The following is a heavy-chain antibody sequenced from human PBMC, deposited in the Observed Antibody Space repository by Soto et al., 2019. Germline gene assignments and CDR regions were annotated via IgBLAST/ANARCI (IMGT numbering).Heavy chain of an antibody. V-gene: IGHV3-30*18. J-gene: IGHJ4*02. Sequence: PGGSLRLSCAASGFTFSSYGMHWVRQAPGKGLEWVAVISYDGSNKYYADSVKGRFTISRDNSKNTLYLQMNSLRAEDTAVYYCAKDRARYCGGGSCYSIFDYWGQGTLVTVSS. CDR3: AKDRARYCGGGSCYSIFDY. D-gene: IGHD2-15*01. CDR1: GFTFSSYG. CDR2: ISYDGSNK.